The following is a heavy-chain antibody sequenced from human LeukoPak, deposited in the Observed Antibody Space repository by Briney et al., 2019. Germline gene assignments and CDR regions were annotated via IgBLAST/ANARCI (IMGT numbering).Heavy chain of an antibody. CDR1: GFTFSSYS. CDR3: AKDHRYYYDSSGRDRPGAFDI. CDR2: ISYDGSNK. D-gene: IGHD3-22*01. J-gene: IGHJ3*02. V-gene: IGHV3-30*18. Sequence: GGSLRLSCAASGFTFSSYSMNWVRQAPGKGLEWVAVISYDGSNKYYADSVKGRFTISRDNSKNTLYLQMNSLRAEDTAVYYCAKDHRYYYDSSGRDRPGAFDIWGQGTMVTVSS.